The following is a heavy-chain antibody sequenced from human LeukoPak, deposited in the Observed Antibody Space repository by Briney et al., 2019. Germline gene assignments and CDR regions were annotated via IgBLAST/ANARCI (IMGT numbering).Heavy chain of an antibody. CDR2: IYYIRNT. Sequence: SETLSLTCTVSGGSVCSAGYYRSWIRQPPGGGLEWIGYIYYIRNTNYNPSLKSRVTMSLDPSKNQYTLKLNSVTAADEAVYYYARTQSQSGSYRYYFGYWGQGTLVTVSS. V-gene: IGHV4-61*08. D-gene: IGHD1-26*01. J-gene: IGHJ4*02. CDR3: ARTQSQSGSYRYYFGY. CDR1: GGSVCSAGYY.